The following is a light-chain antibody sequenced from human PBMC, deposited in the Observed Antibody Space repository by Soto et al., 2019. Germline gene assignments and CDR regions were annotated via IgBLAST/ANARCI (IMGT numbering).Light chain of an antibody. Sequence: DIQMTQSPSSLSASVGDRVTITCRASQSISSYLNWYQQRPGKAPKLLIHAASSLQSGGPSRFSGSGTGTDFTLTISSLQHEDFATYYCQQYYSYPLTFGGGTKVEIK. CDR3: QQYYSYPLT. J-gene: IGKJ4*01. V-gene: IGKV1-39*01. CDR2: AAS. CDR1: QSISSY.